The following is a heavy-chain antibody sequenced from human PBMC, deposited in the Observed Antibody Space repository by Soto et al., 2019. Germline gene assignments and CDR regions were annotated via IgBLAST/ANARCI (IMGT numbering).Heavy chain of an antibody. CDR1: GFTFSGSN. Sequence: EVQLVESGGGLVQPGGSLKLSCADSGFTFSGSNLHWVRQASGKGLEWIGRIKSKANSYATEYAASVKGRFTISRDDAKNTAYLQMNSLKTEDTAVYYCFGMISQTQVVDYWGQGTLVTVSS. V-gene: IGHV3-73*01. D-gene: IGHD3-10*01. J-gene: IGHJ4*02. CDR2: IKSKANSYAT. CDR3: FGMISQTQVVDY.